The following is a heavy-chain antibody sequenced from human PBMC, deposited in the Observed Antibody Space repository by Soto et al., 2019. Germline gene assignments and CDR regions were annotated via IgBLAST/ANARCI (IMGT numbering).Heavy chain of an antibody. CDR3: AKAIAVAALHGMDV. CDR1: GFTFSSYG. V-gene: IGHV3-30*18. CDR2: ISYDGSNK. Sequence: QVQLVESGGGVVQPGRSLRLSCAASGFTFSSYGMHWVRQAPGTGLEWVAVISYDGSNKYYADSVKGRFTISRDNSKNTLYLQMNSLRAEDTAVYYCAKAIAVAALHGMDVWGQGTTVTVSS. D-gene: IGHD6-19*01. J-gene: IGHJ6*02.